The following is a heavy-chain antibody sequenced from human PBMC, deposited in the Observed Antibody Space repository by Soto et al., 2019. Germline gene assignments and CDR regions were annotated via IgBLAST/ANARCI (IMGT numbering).Heavy chain of an antibody. D-gene: IGHD3-9*01. J-gene: IGHJ4*02. CDR3: ARVRSDYDILTGYLDY. V-gene: IGHV4-31*03. CDR1: GGSISSGGYY. CDR2: IYYSGST. Sequence: QVQLQESGPGLVKPSQTLSLTCTVSGGSISSGGYYWSWIRQHPGKGLEWIGYIYYSGSTYYNPSPKSRVTISVDTSKTQVSLKLSSVTAADTAVYYCARVRSDYDILTGYLDYWGQGTLVTVSS.